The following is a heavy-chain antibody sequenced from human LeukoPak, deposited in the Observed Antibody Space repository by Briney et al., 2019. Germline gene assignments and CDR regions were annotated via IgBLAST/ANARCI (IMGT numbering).Heavy chain of an antibody. J-gene: IGHJ6*03. CDR1: GFTFSSYG. V-gene: IGHV3-30*02. CDR3: ARVAAGTTFYYMDV. CDR2: IRYDGSNK. D-gene: IGHD6-13*01. Sequence: GGSLRLSCAASGFTFSSYGMHWVRQAPGKGLEWVAFIRYDGSNKYYADSVKGRFTISRDNSKNTLYLQMNSLRAEDTAVYYCARVAAGTTFYYMDVWGKGTTVTISS.